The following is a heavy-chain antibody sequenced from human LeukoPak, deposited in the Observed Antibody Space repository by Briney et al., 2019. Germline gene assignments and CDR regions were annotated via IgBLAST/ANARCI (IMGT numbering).Heavy chain of an antibody. CDR3: ARVATTTNPPQRPFDY. CDR1: GYSISSGCY. D-gene: IGHD5-12*01. CDR2: IYFSGST. Sequence: SETLSLTCAVSGYSISSGCYWCWIRPPAGKGLEGIGIIYFSGSTYCNPFLESRVTISVDTCKNQFSLKLSSVTAADTAVYYCARVATTTNPPQRPFDYWGQGTLVTVSS. J-gene: IGHJ4*02. V-gene: IGHV4-38-2*01.